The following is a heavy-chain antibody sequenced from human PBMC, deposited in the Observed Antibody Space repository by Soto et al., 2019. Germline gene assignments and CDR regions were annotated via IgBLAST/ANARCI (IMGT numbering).Heavy chain of an antibody. CDR2: IKEDGSQK. J-gene: IGHJ3*01. Sequence: EVQLVESGGGLVQPGGSLRLSCAASGFSFSSHWMTWVRQTPGKGLEWVANIKEDGSQKYYVDSVKGRFTILRDNANNSLSLQMNSLRVEDTAVYYCARDGRYCTWSDCRGDAFDVSGQGTVVTVSS. CDR1: GFSFSSHW. D-gene: IGHD2-8*01. CDR3: ARDGRYCTWSDCRGDAFDV. V-gene: IGHV3-7*01.